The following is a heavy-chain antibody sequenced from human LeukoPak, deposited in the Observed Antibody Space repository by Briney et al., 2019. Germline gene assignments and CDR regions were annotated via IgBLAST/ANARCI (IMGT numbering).Heavy chain of an antibody. CDR2: TLYRSKWNY. CDR1: GDSASSKTAA. Sequence: SQTLSLTCSISGDSASSKTAAWNWIRQSPSRGLEWLGRTLYRSKWNYDYALSVKGRVTIKPDTSKNQFTLQVNSVTPEDTAVYYCARDNLGDGWPLDYWGQGTLVTVSS. J-gene: IGHJ4*02. D-gene: IGHD5-24*01. V-gene: IGHV6-1*01. CDR3: ARDNLGDGWPLDY.